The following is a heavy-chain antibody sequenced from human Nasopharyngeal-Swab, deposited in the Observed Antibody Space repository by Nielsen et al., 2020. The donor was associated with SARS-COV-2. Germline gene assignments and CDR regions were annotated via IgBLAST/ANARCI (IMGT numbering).Heavy chain of an antibody. CDR2: IYYSGST. D-gene: IGHD2-2*01. Sequence: SETLSLTCTVSGGSISSSSYYWGWIRQPPGKGLEWIGSIYYSGSTYYNPSLKSRVTISVDTSKNQFSLRLSSVTAADTAVYYCARVPEAYGMDVWGQGTTVTVSS. J-gene: IGHJ6*02. V-gene: IGHV4-39*07. CDR3: ARVPEAYGMDV. CDR1: GGSISSSSYY.